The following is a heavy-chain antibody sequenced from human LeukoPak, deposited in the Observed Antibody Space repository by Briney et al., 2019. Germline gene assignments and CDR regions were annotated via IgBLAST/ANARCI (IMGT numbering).Heavy chain of an antibody. Sequence: ASVTVSCKASGYTFTSYAMNWVRQAPGQGLEWMGWINTNTGNPTYAQGFTGRFVFSLDTSVSTAYLQISSLKAEDTAVYYCARELYYYVSSGYHDWGQGTLVTVSS. CDR3: ARELYYYVSSGYHD. J-gene: IGHJ4*02. CDR1: GYTFTSYA. D-gene: IGHD3-22*01. V-gene: IGHV7-4-1*02. CDR2: INTNTGNP.